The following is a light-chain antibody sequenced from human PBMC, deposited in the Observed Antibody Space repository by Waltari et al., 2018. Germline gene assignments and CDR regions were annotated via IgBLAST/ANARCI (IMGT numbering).Light chain of an antibody. CDR2: QDS. V-gene: IGLV3-1*01. CDR3: QAWDSSTVV. Sequence: SYELTQPPSVSVSPGQTASIPCSGDKLGAKYACWYQQKPGQPPVLVIYQDSKRPSGIPERFSGSNSGNTATLTISGTQAMDEADYYCQAWDSSTVVFGGGTKLTVL. J-gene: IGLJ2*01. CDR1: KLGAKY.